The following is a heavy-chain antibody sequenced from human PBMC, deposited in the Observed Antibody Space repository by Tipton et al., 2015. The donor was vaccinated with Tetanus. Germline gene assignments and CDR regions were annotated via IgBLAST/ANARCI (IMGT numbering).Heavy chain of an antibody. CDR3: AREDVYYHDGSGFYAFDV. CDR1: GGSISNYY. V-gene: IGHV4-4*07. D-gene: IGHD3-22*01. Sequence: TLSLTCSVSGGSISNYYWNWTRQPAGKGLEWIGRIYVTGATNHSPALQSRVTMSIDRAKNQVSLTLTSVTAADAAMYYCAREDVYYHDGSGFYAFDVWGRGTMVAVSS. CDR2: IYVTGAT. J-gene: IGHJ3*01.